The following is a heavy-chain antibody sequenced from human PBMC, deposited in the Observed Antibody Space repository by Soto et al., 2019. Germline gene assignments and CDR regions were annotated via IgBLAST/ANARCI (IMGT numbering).Heavy chain of an antibody. D-gene: IGHD4-17*01. CDR1: GGSIGGEYDH. Sequence: SETLSLTCTVSGGSIGGEYDHWTWIRQSPGKGLEWIGYIHYSGSTYYNPSLKSRVTISVDTSKNQFSLKLSSVTAADTAVYYCARGSTTVTTDWFDPWGQGTLVTVSS. CDR3: ARGSTTVTTDWFDP. CDR2: IHYSGST. J-gene: IGHJ5*02. V-gene: IGHV4-39*01.